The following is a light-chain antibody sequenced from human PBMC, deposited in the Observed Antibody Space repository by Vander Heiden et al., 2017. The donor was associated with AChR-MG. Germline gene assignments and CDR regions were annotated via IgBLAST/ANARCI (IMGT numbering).Light chain of an antibody. V-gene: IGLV2-14*01. CDR2: EVS. J-gene: IGLJ2*01. CDR3: SSYTSSSTLGV. CDR1: SSDVGGYNY. Sequence: QSALTQPASVSGSPGQSIPIPCTGTSSDVGGYNYVSWYQQQPGKAPKLMIYEVSNRPSGVTNRFSGSKSGNTASLTISGLQAEDEADYYCSSYTSSSTLGVFGGGTKLTVL.